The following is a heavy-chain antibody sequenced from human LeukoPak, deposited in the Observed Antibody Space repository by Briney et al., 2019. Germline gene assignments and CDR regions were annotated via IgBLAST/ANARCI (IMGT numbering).Heavy chain of an antibody. CDR3: ASSASSLMGYFDWLSTFSYNWFDP. CDR1: GGSISSSSYY. CDR2: IYYSGST. D-gene: IGHD3-9*01. J-gene: IGHJ5*02. Sequence: SETLSLTCTVSGGSISSSSYYWGWIRQPPGKGLEWIGSIYYSGSTYYNPSLKSRVTISVDTSKNQFSLKLSSVTAADTAVYYCASSASSLMGYFDWLSTFSYNWFDPWGQGTLVTVSS. V-gene: IGHV4-39*01.